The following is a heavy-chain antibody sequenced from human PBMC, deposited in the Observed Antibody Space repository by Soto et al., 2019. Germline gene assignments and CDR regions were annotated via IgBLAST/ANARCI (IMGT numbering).Heavy chain of an antibody. J-gene: IGHJ4*02. V-gene: IGHV3-7*05. CDR2: IKQDGSDK. CDR1: GFTFRNYW. CDR3: TISSGLRGYY. Sequence: EAQLVESGGGLVQPGGSLRLSCAASGFTFRNYWMTWVRQAPGKGLEWVANIKQDGSDKYYVDSVKGRFTISRDNAKNSLYLQMNSLRAEDTAMYYCTISSGLRGYYWGQGTLVTVSS. D-gene: IGHD3-3*01.